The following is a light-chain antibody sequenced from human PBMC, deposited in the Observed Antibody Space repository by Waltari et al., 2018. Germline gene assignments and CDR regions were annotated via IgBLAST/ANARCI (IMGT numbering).Light chain of an antibody. CDR2: DKN. CDR1: SRSSYH. V-gene: IGLV3-19*01. CDR3: HSRDASGVGGS. J-gene: IGLJ2*01. Sequence: SSELTQAPAVSVAMGQTVRFTCQGDSRSSYHASWYQTRPGQAPILVLYDKNNRPSGVPDRFSGSSSDNTASLTITGAQAEDEASYYCHSRDASGVGGSFGGGTKLTVL.